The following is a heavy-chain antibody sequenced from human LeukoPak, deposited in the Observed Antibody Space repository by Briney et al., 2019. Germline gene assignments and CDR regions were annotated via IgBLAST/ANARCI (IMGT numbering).Heavy chain of an antibody. V-gene: IGHV3-23*01. CDR1: GFTFSSYA. CDR2: ISGSGGST. CDR3: AKQGGGSGSTNYFDY. Sequence: PGGSLRLSCAASGFTFSSYAMSWVRQAPGKGLKWVSAISGSGGSTYYADSVKGRFTISRDNSKNTLYLQMNSLRAEDTAVYYCAKQGGGSGSTNYFDYWGQGTLVTVSS. J-gene: IGHJ4*02. D-gene: IGHD3-10*01.